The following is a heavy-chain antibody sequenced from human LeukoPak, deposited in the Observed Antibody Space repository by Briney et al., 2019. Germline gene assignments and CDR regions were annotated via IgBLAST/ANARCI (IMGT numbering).Heavy chain of an antibody. D-gene: IGHD3-16*01. CDR1: GYTFTSYY. V-gene: IGHV1-46*01. J-gene: IGHJ4*02. CDR2: INPSGGST. Sequence: GASVKVSCKASGYTFTSYYMHWVRQAPGQGLEWVGIINPSGGSTSYAQKFQGRVTMTRDMSTSTVYMELSSLRSEDTAVYYCARHGGVGPKRDYFDYWGPGTLVTVSP. CDR3: ARHGGVGPKRDYFDY.